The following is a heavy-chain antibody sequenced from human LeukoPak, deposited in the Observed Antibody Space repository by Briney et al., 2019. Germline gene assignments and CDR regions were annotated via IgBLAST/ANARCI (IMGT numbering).Heavy chain of an antibody. CDR3: TRHYLYDFSNSYYMDV. D-gene: IGHD3-3*01. CDR2: IRSKANSYAT. CDR1: GFTFSGSA. V-gene: IGHV3-73*01. J-gene: IGHJ6*03. Sequence: SGGSLRLSCAASGFTFSGSAMHWVRQASGKGLEWVGRIRSKANSYATAYAASVKGRFTISRDDSKNTAYLQMNSLKTEDTAVYYCTRHYLYDFSNSYYMDVWGKGTTVTVSS.